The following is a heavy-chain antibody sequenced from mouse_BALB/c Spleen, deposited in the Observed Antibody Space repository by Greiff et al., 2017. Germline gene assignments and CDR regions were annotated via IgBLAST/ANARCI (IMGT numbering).Heavy chain of an antibody. CDR1: GFTFSSYA. V-gene: IGHV5-6-5*01. Sequence: EVKVVESGGGLVKPGGSLKLSCAASGFTFSSYAMSWVRQTPEKRLEWVASISSGGSTYYPDSVKGRFTISRDNARNILYLQMSSLRSEDTAMYYCARGGGNYFLYAMDYWGQGTSVTVSS. D-gene: IGHD2-1*01. J-gene: IGHJ4*01. CDR3: ARGGGNYFLYAMDY. CDR2: ISSGGST.